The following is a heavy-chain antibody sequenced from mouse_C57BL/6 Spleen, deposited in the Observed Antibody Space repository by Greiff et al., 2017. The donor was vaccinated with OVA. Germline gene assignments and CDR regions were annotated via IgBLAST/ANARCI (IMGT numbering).Heavy chain of an antibody. CDR3: ARGKNYGNYLWYVDV. CDR1: GYTFTSYW. V-gene: IGHV1-64*01. D-gene: IGHD2-1*01. J-gene: IGHJ1*03. CDR2: IHPNSGST. Sequence: QVQLQQPGAELVKPGASVKLSCKASGYTFTSYWMHWVKQRPGQGLEWIGMIHPNSGSTNYNEKFKSKATLTVDKSSSTAYMQLSSLTSEDSAVYCCARGKNYGNYLWYVDVWGTGTTVTVSS.